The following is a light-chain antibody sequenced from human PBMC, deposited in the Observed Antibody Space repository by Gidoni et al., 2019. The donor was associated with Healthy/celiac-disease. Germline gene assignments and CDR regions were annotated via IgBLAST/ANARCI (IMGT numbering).Light chain of an antibody. J-gene: IGKJ5*01. V-gene: IGKV3-20*01. CDR1: HSGSSSY. CDR2: GAS. CDR3: QQSVA. Sequence: EIVLTQSPGTLSLSPGDRATLSCRVSHSGSSSYLAWYQQKPGQAPRLLIYGASSRATGIPDRFSGSGSGTDFTLTISRLELEDFAVYYCQQSVAFGQGTRLEIK.